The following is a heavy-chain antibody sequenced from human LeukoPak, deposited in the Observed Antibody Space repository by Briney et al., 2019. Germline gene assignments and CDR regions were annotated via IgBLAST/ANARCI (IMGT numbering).Heavy chain of an antibody. D-gene: IGHD3-22*01. CDR2: ISYDGSNK. CDR3: AKGAYYYDSSAFDY. CDR1: GFTFSSYG. V-gene: IGHV3-30*18. J-gene: IGHJ4*02. Sequence: GGSLRLSCAASGFTFSSYGMHWVRQAPGKGLEWVAVISYDGSNKYYADSVKGRFTISRDNSKNTVYLQMNSLRAEDTAVYYCAKGAYYYDSSAFDYWGQGTLVTVSS.